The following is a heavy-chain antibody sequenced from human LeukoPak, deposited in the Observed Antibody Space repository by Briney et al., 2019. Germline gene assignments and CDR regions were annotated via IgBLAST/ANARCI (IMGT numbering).Heavy chain of an antibody. D-gene: IGHD6-13*01. V-gene: IGHV4-39*07. Sequence: SETLSLTCTVSGGSISSSSYYWGWIRQPPGKGLEWIGSIYYSGSTYYNPSLKSRVTISVDTSKNQFSLKLSSVTAADTAVYYCARSTIAAAGTVFDYWGQGTLVTVSS. CDR2: IYYSGST. CDR1: GGSISSSSYY. CDR3: ARSTIAAAGTVFDY. J-gene: IGHJ4*02.